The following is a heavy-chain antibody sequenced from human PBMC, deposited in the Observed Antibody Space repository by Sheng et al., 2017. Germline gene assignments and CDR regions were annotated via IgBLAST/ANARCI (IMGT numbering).Heavy chain of an antibody. CDR3: ARPAPVGGSYLGYFDY. CDR1: GGSLSSSSYY. V-gene: IGHV4-39*01. D-gene: IGHD1-26*01. J-gene: IGHJ4*02. CDR2: IYYTGSTS. Sequence: QLQLQESGPGLVKPSETLSLTCTVSGGSLSSSSYYWGWIRQPPGKGLEWIGSIYYTGSTSYYNPSLKSRVTISVDTSNNQFSLKLSSVTAADTAVYYCARPAPVGGSYLGYFDYWGQGTLVHRLL.